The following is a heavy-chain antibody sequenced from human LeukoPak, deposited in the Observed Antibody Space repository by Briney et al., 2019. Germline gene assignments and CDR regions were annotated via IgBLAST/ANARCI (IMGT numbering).Heavy chain of an antibody. J-gene: IGHJ3*01. CDR3: ARMTTVTTEGT. CDR2: INSDGSDT. Sequence: GGSLRLSCAASGFTFSHFWIHWVRQAPGKGLVWVSRINSDGSDTIYADSVKSRFTSSRDNAKNILYLQMNNLRAEDTAVYYCARMTTVTTEGTWGQGTMVTVSS. D-gene: IGHD4-17*01. CDR1: GFTFSHFW. V-gene: IGHV3-74*01.